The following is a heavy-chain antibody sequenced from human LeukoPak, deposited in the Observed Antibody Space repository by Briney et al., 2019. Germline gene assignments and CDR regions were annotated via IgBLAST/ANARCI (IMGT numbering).Heavy chain of an antibody. V-gene: IGHV3-11*05. CDR1: GFTFSDFY. CDR3: AKGHHHMDV. CDR2: ITPSSYT. Sequence: PGGSLRLSCAASGFTFSDFYMSWIRLGPGKGLEWLSYITPSSYTNYADSVKGRFTISRDNDKNSLYLQMNGLRADDTAVYYCAKGHHHMDVGGQGTTVTVSS. D-gene: IGHD1-14*01. J-gene: IGHJ6*02.